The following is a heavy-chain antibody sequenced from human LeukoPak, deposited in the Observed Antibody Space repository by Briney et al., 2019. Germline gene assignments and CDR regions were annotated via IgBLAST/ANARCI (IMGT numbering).Heavy chain of an antibody. CDR3: VRYVVYGSGIYYFDY. V-gene: IGHV4-59*08. Sequence: SETLSLTCTVSGGSISSYYWNWIRQPPGEGLEWIGYFHYSGSTNYNPSLKSRATISVDTSKNQFSLKLSSVTAADTAVFYCVRYVVYGSGIYYFDYWGQGTLVTVSS. J-gene: IGHJ4*02. D-gene: IGHD3-10*01. CDR2: FHYSGST. CDR1: GGSISSYY.